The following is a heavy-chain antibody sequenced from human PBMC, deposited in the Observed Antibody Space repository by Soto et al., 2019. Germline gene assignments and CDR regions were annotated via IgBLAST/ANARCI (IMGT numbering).Heavy chain of an antibody. CDR3: VRDDDAGPNRFDL. V-gene: IGHV3-33*05. D-gene: IGHD3-16*01. J-gene: IGHJ3*01. CDR2: ISRDGSKQ. Sequence: GGSLRLSCAAAGFMFSNHGMHWGRQAPGKGLEWVALISRDGSKQFYTDSVKGRFSISRDNSKNTLFLQMSGLGVDDMAVYYCVRDDDAGPNRFDLCCPWTMATASS. CDR1: GFMFSNHG.